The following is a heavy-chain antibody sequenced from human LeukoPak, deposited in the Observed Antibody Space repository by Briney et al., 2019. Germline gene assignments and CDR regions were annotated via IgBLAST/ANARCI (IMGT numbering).Heavy chain of an antibody. V-gene: IGHV4-38-2*01. CDR2: IYHSGST. Sequence: SETLSHTCAVSGYYISSGYYWGWVRQPPGKGLEWIGSIYHSGSTYYNPSLNSRVTISVDTSNTQSSPKLSSVTAADTAVYYCARLIAARPVDYWAQGTLVTVSS. CDR3: ARLIAARPVDY. D-gene: IGHD6-6*01. J-gene: IGHJ4*02. CDR1: GYYISSGYY.